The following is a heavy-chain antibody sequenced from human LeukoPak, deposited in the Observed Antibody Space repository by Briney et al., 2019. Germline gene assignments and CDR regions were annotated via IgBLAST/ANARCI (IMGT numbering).Heavy chain of an antibody. CDR1: GFTLSSYA. CDR3: ARDSNPYDSSGYYCSPGQH. V-gene: IGHV3-30-3*01. D-gene: IGHD3-22*01. Sequence: GGSLRLSCAASGFTLSSYAMHWVRQAPGKGLEWVAVISYDGSNKYYTDSVKGRFTISRDNSKNTLYLQMNSLRADDTAVYYCARDSNPYDSSGYYCSPGQHWGQGTLVTVSS. J-gene: IGHJ1*01. CDR2: ISYDGSNK.